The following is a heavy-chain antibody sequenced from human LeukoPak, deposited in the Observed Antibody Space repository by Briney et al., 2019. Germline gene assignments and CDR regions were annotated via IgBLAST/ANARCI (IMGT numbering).Heavy chain of an antibody. Sequence: GESLRLSCAASGFTFSSYAMHWVRQAPGKGLEWVAVISYDGSNKYYADSVKGRFTISRDNSKNTLYLQMNSLRAEDTAVYYCARDFSGSSGTFDYWGQGTLVTVSS. V-gene: IGHV3-30-3*01. J-gene: IGHJ4*02. CDR3: ARDFSGSSGTFDY. CDR1: GFTFSSYA. D-gene: IGHD6-19*01. CDR2: ISYDGSNK.